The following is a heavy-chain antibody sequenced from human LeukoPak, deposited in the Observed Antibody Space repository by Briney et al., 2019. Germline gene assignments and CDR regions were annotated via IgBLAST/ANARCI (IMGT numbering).Heavy chain of an antibody. CDR1: GFTVISYD. V-gene: IGHV3-30*18. CDR2: ISYDGSNK. D-gene: IGHD2-2*01. J-gene: IGHJ4*01. Sequence: PGRSLSPSCAASGFTVISYDIHWVRQAPGKGLEWVAVISYDGSNKYYADSVKGRFTTYRDNSKNTLYLQVNSLRTEDTAVYYCAKNIPNCSSTGCPLDYWGKETWSTVSS. CDR3: AKNIPNCSSTGCPLDY.